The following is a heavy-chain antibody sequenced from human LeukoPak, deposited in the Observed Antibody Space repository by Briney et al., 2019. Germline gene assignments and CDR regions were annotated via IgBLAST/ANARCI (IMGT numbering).Heavy chain of an antibody. Sequence: GRSLRLSCAASGFTFSSYAMHWVRQAPGKGLEWVAVISYDGSNKYYADSVKGRFTISRDNSKNTLYLQMNSLRAEDTAVYYCAKDPWYSRYGDYEDGFDPWGQETLVTVSS. D-gene: IGHD4-17*01. CDR1: GFTFSSYA. CDR2: ISYDGSNK. V-gene: IGHV3-30-3*01. CDR3: AKDPWYSRYGDYEDGFDP. J-gene: IGHJ5*02.